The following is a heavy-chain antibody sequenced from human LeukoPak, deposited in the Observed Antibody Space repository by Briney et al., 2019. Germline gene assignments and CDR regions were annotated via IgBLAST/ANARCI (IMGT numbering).Heavy chain of an antibody. J-gene: IGHJ4*02. CDR2: ISAHNGDT. V-gene: IGHV1-18*01. CDR1: GYTFTTYG. Sequence: GASVKVSCKASGYTFTTYGISWVRQAPGQGLEWMGWISAHNGDTNYAQRLQGRVTMTTDTSTCTAYMELRSLRSDDTAVYYCARVKARSGSYSLDYWGQGTLVTVSS. CDR3: ARVKARSGSYSLDY. D-gene: IGHD1-26*01.